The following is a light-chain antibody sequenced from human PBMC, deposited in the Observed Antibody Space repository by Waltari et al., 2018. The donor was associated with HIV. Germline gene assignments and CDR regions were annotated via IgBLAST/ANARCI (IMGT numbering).Light chain of an antibody. CDR2: AAS. J-gene: IGKJ2*01. CDR3: HQYGNPPFT. V-gene: IGKV3-20*01. Sequence: DMVLPQSPGTLSLSPVERATPSCRASQNVNNRYLAWYQPKPGQPPRLLIYAASNRAPGIPARFSGRGSGTDFTLTITRLEPEDFAVYSCHQYGNPPFTFGQGSKLEI. CDR1: QNVNNRY.